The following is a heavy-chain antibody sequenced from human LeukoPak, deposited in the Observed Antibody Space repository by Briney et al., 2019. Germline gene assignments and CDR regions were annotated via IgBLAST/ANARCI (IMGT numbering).Heavy chain of an antibody. Sequence: SETLSLTCAVSGGSISSSNWWSWVRQPPGKGLEWIGEIYHSGSTNYNPSLKSRVTISVDKSKNQFSLKLSSVTAADTAVYYCARDLCSSTSCYPRNWFDPWGQGTLVTVSS. D-gene: IGHD2-2*01. CDR1: GGSISSSNW. J-gene: IGHJ5*02. CDR3: ARDLCSSTSCYPRNWFDP. CDR2: IYHSGST. V-gene: IGHV4-4*02.